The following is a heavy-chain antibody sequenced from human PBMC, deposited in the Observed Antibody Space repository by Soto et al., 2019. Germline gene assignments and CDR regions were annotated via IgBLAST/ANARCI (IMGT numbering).Heavy chain of an antibody. J-gene: IGHJ4*02. Sequence: ASVKVSCKASGGTFSSYTISWVRQAPGQGLEWMGRIIPILGIANYAQKFQGRVTITADKSTSTAYMELSSLRSEDTAVYYCARDYTEYCSGGSCYDRPSGGWDYWGQGTLVTVSS. CDR2: IIPILGIA. D-gene: IGHD2-15*01. V-gene: IGHV1-69*04. CDR3: ARDYTEYCSGGSCYDRPSGGWDY. CDR1: GGTFSSYT.